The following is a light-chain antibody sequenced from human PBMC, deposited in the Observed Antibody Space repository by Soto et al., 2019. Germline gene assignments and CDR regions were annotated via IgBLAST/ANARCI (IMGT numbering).Light chain of an antibody. CDR1: QSIGVW. V-gene: IGKV1-5*03. CDR2: KTS. CDR3: QQYNSYSPT. Sequence: DIQMTQSPSTLSASVGDRVTITCRASQSIGVWLAWYQQKAGKAPNLLIYKTSRLESGVPSRFSGSGSETEFTLTISGLQPGDSATYYCQQYNSYSPTFGQGTKVEVK. J-gene: IGKJ1*01.